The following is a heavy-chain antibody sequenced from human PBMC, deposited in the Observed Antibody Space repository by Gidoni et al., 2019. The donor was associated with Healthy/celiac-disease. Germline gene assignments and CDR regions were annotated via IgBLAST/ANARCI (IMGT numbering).Heavy chain of an antibody. D-gene: IGHD2-15*01. Sequence: QVQLQESGPGLVKPSETLSLTCTVSGGSISSYYWSWIRQPAGKGLEWIGRIYTRGSTNYNPSLKSRVTRSVDTSKNQFSLKLSSVTAADTAVYYCARSKGYCSGGSCPPPDYYYGMDVWGQGTTVTVSS. V-gene: IGHV4-4*07. CDR3: ARSKGYCSGGSCPPPDYYYGMDV. CDR1: GGSISSYY. J-gene: IGHJ6*02. CDR2: IYTRGST.